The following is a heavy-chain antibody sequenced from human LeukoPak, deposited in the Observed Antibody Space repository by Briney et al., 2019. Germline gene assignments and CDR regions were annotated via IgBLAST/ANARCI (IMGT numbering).Heavy chain of an antibody. J-gene: IGHJ4*02. V-gene: IGHV3-30-3*01. Sequence: PGXSXRLSCGASXFTFGNYAIHWVRQVPGEGLEWVAIITHNGGTQYYADSVKGRFTISRDNSKSTVFLQMNSLRPEDTAVYYCARDAQSGAFSDFDYWGQGTLVTVSS. CDR3: ARDAQSGAFSDFDY. CDR2: ITHNGGTQ. D-gene: IGHD1-26*01. CDR1: XFTFGNYA.